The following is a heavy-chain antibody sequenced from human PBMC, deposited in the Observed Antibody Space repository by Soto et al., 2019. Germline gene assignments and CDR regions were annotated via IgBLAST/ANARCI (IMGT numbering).Heavy chain of an antibody. D-gene: IGHD3-22*01. CDR3: ARTSQWDSSGYYFPQDY. V-gene: IGHV1-18*04. CDR1: GYTFTSYG. CDR2: ISADNGNT. J-gene: IGHJ4*02. Sequence: QVQLVQSGAEVKKPGASVKVSCKASGYTFTSYGISWVRQAPGQGLEWMGWISADNGNTNYAQKLQCRVIMTTDTSASTAYMELRSLRSDDTAVYYCARTSQWDSSGYYFPQDYWGQGTLVTVSS.